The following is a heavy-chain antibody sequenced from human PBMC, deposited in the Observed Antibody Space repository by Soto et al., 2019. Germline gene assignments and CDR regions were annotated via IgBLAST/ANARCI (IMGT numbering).Heavy chain of an antibody. CDR2: ISSSSSTI. CDR1: GFTFSSYS. D-gene: IGHD3-22*01. Sequence: GGSLRLSCAASGFTFSSYSMNWVRQAPGKGLEWVSYISSSSSTIYYADSVKGRFTISRDNAENSLYLQMNSLGAEDTALYYCVRDQLYYYDIFGRPLNGFDFWGQGTMVNVS. V-gene: IGHV3-48*01. J-gene: IGHJ3*01. CDR3: VRDQLYYYDIFGRPLNGFDF.